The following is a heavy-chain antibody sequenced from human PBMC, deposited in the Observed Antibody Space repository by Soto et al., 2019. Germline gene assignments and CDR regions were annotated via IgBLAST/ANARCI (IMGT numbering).Heavy chain of an antibody. J-gene: IGHJ4*02. CDR1: GFTFSMYW. V-gene: IGHV3-74*01. Sequence: GASLRLSCAASGFTFSMYWMHWVRQVPGKGPEWVSRINDDGISTNYADSVKGRFTISRDNAKNTLYLQMNALRVEDTAVYYCTRGPRSTSTGTGAFWGQGTLVTVSS. CDR2: INDDGIST. D-gene: IGHD1-1*01. CDR3: TRGPRSTSTGTGAF.